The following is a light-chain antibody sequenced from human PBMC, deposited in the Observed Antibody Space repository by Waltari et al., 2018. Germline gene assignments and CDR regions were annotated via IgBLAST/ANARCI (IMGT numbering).Light chain of an antibody. J-gene: IGKJ1*01. CDR3: QQTNTFPLT. Sequence: DIQMTQSPSSVSASVGDSVTITCRASQAISGRLAWYQQKPGVAPKPLIYGASNLLNGVPSRFSGGGSGTDFTLTVSSLQSEDFATYFCQQTNTFPLTFGPGTRVEIK. V-gene: IGKV1-12*01. CDR1: QAISGR. CDR2: GAS.